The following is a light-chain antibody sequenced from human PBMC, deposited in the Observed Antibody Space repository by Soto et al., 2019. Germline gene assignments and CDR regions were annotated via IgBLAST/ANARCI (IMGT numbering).Light chain of an antibody. Sequence: DIVMTQSLLSLPVTPGEPASISCRSSQSLLHSNGYNYLDWYLQKPGQSPQLLIYLGSNRASGVPDRFSGSGSGTDFTLKISRVEAEDVGVYYCMQALQKGTFGGGTKVEIK. CDR1: QSLLHSNGYNY. V-gene: IGKV2-28*01. J-gene: IGKJ4*01. CDR2: LGS. CDR3: MQALQKGT.